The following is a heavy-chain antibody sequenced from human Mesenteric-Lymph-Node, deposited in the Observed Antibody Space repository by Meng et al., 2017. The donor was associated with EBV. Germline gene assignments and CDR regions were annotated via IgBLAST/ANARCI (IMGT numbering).Heavy chain of an antibody. CDR1: EYAFNNFD. V-gene: IGHV1-8*01. Sequence: QVKLVHDGAEVKKPGASVKVSCKAAEYAFNNFDIIWVRQATGQGLEWMGWMNPNNGNTGYAQKFQGRVTMTRNSAISTAYMELSSLTSEDTALYYCARDRGYSSSCDHWGQGTLVTVSS. J-gene: IGHJ4*02. CDR3: ARDRGYSSSCDH. D-gene: IGHD2-2*01. CDR2: MNPNNGNT.